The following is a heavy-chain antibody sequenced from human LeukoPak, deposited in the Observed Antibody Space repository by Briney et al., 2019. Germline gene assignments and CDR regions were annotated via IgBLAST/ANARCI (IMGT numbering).Heavy chain of an antibody. CDR1: GGSFSGYY. D-gene: IGHD3-10*01. V-gene: IGHV4-34*01. Sequence: PSETLSLTCAVYGGSFSGYYWIWVRQPPGEGLEWGGEINDSGDTNYNPSLKSRVTISVHTSKNQCSLNLNSVTAADTAVYYCARHKAYASGSYSPYYFDYWGQGTLVTVSS. CDR3: ARHKAYASGSYSPYYFDY. CDR2: INDSGDT. J-gene: IGHJ4*02.